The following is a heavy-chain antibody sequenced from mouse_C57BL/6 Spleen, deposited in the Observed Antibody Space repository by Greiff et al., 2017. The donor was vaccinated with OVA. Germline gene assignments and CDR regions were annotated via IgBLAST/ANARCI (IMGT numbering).Heavy chain of an antibody. CDR1: GYTFTSYW. J-gene: IGHJ2*01. CDR2: IHPNSGST. Sequence: QVQLQQPGAELVKPGASVKLSCKASGYTFTSYWMHWVKQRPGQGLEWIGMIHPNSGSTNYNEKFKSKATLTVDKSSSTAYMQLSSLTPQDSAVSYCARAYGSSYDFDYWGQGTTLTVSS. CDR3: ARAYGSSYDFDY. V-gene: IGHV1-64*01. D-gene: IGHD1-1*01.